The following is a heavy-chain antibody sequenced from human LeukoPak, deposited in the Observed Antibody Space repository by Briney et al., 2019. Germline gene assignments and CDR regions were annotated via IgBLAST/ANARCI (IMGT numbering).Heavy chain of an antibody. CDR1: GFTFSSYA. J-gene: IGHJ4*02. Sequence: PRGSLRLSRAATGFTFSSYALNWVRQPPGKGLEWVSGISNSGGSTYYADSVKGRFTISRDNSKNTLYLQMNSLRAEDTAVYYCAKETSSSFDYWGQGTLVTVSS. D-gene: IGHD6-6*01. CDR2: ISNSGGST. V-gene: IGHV3-23*01. CDR3: AKETSSSFDY.